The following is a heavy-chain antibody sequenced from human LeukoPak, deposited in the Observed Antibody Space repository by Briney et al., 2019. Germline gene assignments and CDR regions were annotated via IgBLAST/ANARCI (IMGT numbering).Heavy chain of an antibody. CDR3: ARTRLSGAAAGACFDY. Sequence: GESLKISCKGSGYSFTSYWIGWVRQMPGKGLEWMGIIYPGDSDTRYSPSFQGQVTISADKSISTAYLQWSSLKASDTAMYYCARTRLSGAAAGACFDYGGKGTRVTVSS. J-gene: IGHJ4*02. CDR2: IYPGDSDT. CDR1: GYSFTSYW. D-gene: IGHD6-13*01. V-gene: IGHV5-51*01.